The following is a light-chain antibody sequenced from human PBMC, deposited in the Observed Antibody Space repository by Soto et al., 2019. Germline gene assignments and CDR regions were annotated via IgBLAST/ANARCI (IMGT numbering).Light chain of an antibody. CDR2: ENN. J-gene: IGLJ1*01. Sequence: QSVLTQPPSVSEAPGQRVTISCTGSSSNIGAGYEAHWYQQVPGTAPKLLIYENNNRPSGVPDRFSGSKSGTSASLAITGLQDEDEVEYYCQSSDSSLIVYVFGTGTQLTVL. V-gene: IGLV1-40*01. CDR1: SSNIGAGYE. CDR3: QSSDSSLIVYV.